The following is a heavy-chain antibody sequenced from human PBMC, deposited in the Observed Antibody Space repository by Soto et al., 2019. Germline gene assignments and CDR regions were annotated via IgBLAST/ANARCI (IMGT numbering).Heavy chain of an antibody. CDR1: GFMFSNFA. V-gene: IGHV3-23*01. CDR3: AKLKGVGTNYIHFDY. J-gene: IGHJ4*02. Sequence: EVQLLESGGGLEQPGGSLRLSCAASGFMFSNFAMSWGRQAPGKGLEWVSSISGGGISAIYADSAKGRFTISRDNSKNTLYLQMNNLRAEDTALYYCAKLKGVGTNYIHFDYWGQGTLVTVSS. D-gene: IGHD1-1*01. CDR2: ISGGGISA.